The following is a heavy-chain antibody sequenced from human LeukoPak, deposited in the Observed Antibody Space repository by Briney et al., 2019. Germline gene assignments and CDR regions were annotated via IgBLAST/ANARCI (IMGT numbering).Heavy chain of an antibody. CDR2: IIPIFGTA. Sequence: GASVKVSCKASGGTFSSYAISWVRQAPGQGLEWMGRIIPIFGTANYAQKFQGRVTITTDESTSTAYMELSSLRSEDTAVYYCARVRLRLGELSLCDWGQGTLVTVSS. V-gene: IGHV1-69*05. CDR3: ARVRLRLGELSLCD. D-gene: IGHD3-16*02. J-gene: IGHJ4*02. CDR1: GGTFSSYA.